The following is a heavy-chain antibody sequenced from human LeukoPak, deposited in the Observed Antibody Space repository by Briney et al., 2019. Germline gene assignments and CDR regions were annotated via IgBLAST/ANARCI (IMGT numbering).Heavy chain of an antibody. CDR2: ISARSNYR. J-gene: IGHJ4*02. Sequence: GGSLRLSCAASGYTFSDFSVNWVRQAPGKGLEWVSSISARSNYRYYAGSVRGRFTISRDDARDSLFLQMNSLRAEDTAVYFCVRLRRNNDRSGYYYYYDYWGQGTLVTVSS. CDR1: GYTFSDFS. D-gene: IGHD3-22*01. CDR3: VRLRRNNDRSGYYYYYDY. V-gene: IGHV3-21*01.